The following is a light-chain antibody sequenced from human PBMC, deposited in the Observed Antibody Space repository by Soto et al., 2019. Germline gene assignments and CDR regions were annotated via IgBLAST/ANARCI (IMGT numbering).Light chain of an antibody. J-gene: IGKJ4*01. CDR3: QQSYEFPLT. V-gene: IGKV1-8*01. Sequence: AIRMTKSSYPLSASPGDRFTITCLASQDISSYLAWYQQKPGKAPNLLIYVASTLQSGVPSRFSGSGSGTDFTLTISRLQSEDFATYYCQQSYEFPLTFGGGTKV. CDR2: VAS. CDR1: QDISSY.